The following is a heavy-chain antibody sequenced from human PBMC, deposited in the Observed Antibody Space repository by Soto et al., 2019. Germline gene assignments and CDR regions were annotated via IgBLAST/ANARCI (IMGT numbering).Heavy chain of an antibody. CDR1: GFTFSSYS. D-gene: IGHD3-10*01. CDR2: IRGSGDNT. CDR3: AKSPTMVRGLIFDY. V-gene: IGHV3-23*01. Sequence: EVQLLDSGGVLVQPGWSLRLSCAASGFTFSSYSLSWVRQAPGKGLDWVSAIRGSGDNTYYADSVKGRFTISRDNTKNTLYLQMNSLRAEDTAVYYCAKSPTMVRGLIFDYWGQGALVTVSS. J-gene: IGHJ4*02.